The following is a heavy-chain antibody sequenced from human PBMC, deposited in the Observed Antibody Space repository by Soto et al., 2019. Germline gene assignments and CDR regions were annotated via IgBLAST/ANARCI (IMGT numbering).Heavy chain of an antibody. CDR3: AREGQGYCSSTSCSSHAFDI. CDR2: INPNSGGT. V-gene: IGHV1-2*04. Sequence: ASVKVSCKASGYTFTGYYMHWVRQDPGQGLEWMGWINPNSGGTNYAQKFQGWVTMTRDTSISTAYMELSRLRSDDTAVYYCAREGQGYCSSTSCSSHAFDIWGQGTMVTVSS. J-gene: IGHJ3*02. D-gene: IGHD2-2*01. CDR1: GYTFTGYY.